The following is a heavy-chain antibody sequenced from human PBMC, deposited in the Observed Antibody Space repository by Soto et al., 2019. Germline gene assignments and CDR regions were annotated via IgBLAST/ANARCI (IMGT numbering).Heavy chain of an antibody. D-gene: IGHD6-6*01. CDR1: GVTFSSYA. Sequence: PGGPLRLSCAAAGVTFSSYAMRWVRQAPGKGLEWVSAISGSGGSTYYADSVKGRFTISRDNSKNTLYLQMNSLRAEDTAVYYCAKDRARIAAQGYYYYGMDVWGQGTTVTVSS. CDR2: ISGSGGST. V-gene: IGHV3-23*01. CDR3: AKDRARIAAQGYYYYGMDV. J-gene: IGHJ6*02.